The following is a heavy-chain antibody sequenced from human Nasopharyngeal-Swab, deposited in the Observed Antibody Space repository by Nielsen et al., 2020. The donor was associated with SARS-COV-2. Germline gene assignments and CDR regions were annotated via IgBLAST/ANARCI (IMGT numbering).Heavy chain of an antibody. CDR2: ISGHGLST. V-gene: IGHV3-23*01. J-gene: IGHJ4*02. CDR1: GFTFSSYA. Sequence: GGSLRLSCAASGFTFSSYAMSWVRQAPGKGPEWVSTISGHGLSTYYADSVKGRFTISRDNAKNTLYLQMNSLRVEDTAIYYCVKHQGSASDQWGQGTLVTVSS. D-gene: IGHD2-2*01. CDR3: VKHQGSASDQ.